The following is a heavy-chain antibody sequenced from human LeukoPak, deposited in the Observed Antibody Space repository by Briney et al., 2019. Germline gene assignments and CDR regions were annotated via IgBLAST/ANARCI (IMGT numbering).Heavy chain of an antibody. CDR2: IRYDGSNK. J-gene: IGHJ6*03. CDR3: AASIVEYYYYMDV. CDR1: GFTFSSYG. D-gene: IGHD1-26*01. V-gene: IGHV3-30*02. Sequence: GGSLRLSCAASGFTFSSYGMHWVRQAPGKGLEWVAFIRYDGSNKYYADSVKGRFTISRDNSKNTLYLQMNSLRAEDTAVYYCAASIVEYYYYMDVWGKGTTVTASS.